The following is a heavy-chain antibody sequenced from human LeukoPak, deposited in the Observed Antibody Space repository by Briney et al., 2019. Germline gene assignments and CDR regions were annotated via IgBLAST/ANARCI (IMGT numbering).Heavy chain of an antibody. CDR3: SRLAKFDGNCYSFDL. CDR1: GDSITTHP. Sequence: KPSETLSLTCTVSGDSITTHPWRWVRQTSGKGLDYIGFIDSNGNTNYNPSLKTRVIISSDTPTNQISLTLNSVAAADTAVYYCSRLAKFDGNCYSFDLWGQGMLVTVSS. V-gene: IGHV4-59*11. CDR2: IDSNGNT. D-gene: IGHD2-15*01. J-gene: IGHJ4*02.